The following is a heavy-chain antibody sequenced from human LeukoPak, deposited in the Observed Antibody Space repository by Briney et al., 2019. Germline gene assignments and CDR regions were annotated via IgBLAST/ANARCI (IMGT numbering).Heavy chain of an antibody. J-gene: IGHJ4*02. CDR3: ARGPPNWNYVEYYFDY. CDR2: ITAYNGNT. D-gene: IGHD1-7*01. Sequence: ASVKVSCKASVYTFTSYGISWVGQAPVQGREWRGWITAYNGNTNYAQKLQGRVTMTTDTSTSTAYIELRSLRSDATAVYYCARGPPNWNYVEYYFDYWGQGTLVTASS. CDR1: VYTFTSYG. V-gene: IGHV1-18*01.